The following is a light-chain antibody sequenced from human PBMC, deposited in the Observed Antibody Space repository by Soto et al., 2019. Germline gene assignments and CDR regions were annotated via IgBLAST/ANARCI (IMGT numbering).Light chain of an antibody. CDR1: QGISNY. J-gene: IGKJ1*01. V-gene: IGKV1-27*01. CDR2: AAS. Sequence: DIQMTQSPSSLSASVGVRVTITCRARQGISNYLVWYQQKPGKVPKLLIYAASTLQSGVPSRFSGSGSGTDFTLAISSLHPEDVATYYCQNYNDAPRTFGQGTKEEIK. CDR3: QNYNDAPRT.